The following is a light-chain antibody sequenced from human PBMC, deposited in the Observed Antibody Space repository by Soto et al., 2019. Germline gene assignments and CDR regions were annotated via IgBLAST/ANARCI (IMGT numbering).Light chain of an antibody. CDR1: SSDVGGYKY. J-gene: IGLJ3*02. CDR2: EVS. V-gene: IGLV2-8*01. Sequence: QSALTQPPSASGSPGQSVTISCTGTSSDVGGYKYVSWYQQHPGKAPKLMIYEVSKRPSGVPDRFSGSKSGNTASLTVSGLQAEYEADYYCSSYAGSILGVFGGGTKSPS. CDR3: SSYAGSILGV.